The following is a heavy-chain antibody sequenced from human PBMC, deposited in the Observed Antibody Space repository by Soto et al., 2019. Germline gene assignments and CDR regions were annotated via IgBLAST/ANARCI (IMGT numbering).Heavy chain of an antibody. CDR1: GYTFSNYG. J-gene: IGHJ6*02. V-gene: IGHV1-18*01. CDR2: ISGYNGNT. D-gene: IGHD6-19*01. CDR3: SRFIMVGGWFDPNYYHGMDV. Sequence: QVQLAQSGAEVKKPGASVTVSCKTSGYTFSNYGINWVRQAPGQGLEWMGWISGYNGNTNYAQTVQGRVTMTTDTSTGTVYMELRSLKSEDTAIYYCSRFIMVGGWFDPNYYHGMDVWGQGTTVTVSS.